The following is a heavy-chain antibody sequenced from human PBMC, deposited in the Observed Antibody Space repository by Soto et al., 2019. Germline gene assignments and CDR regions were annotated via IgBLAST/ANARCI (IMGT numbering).Heavy chain of an antibody. J-gene: IGHJ6*02. CDR3: ARVRGIAVAGRLTFYGMDF. Sequence: ASVKVSCKASGYTFTGYYMHWVRQAPGQGLEWMGWINPNSGGTNYAQKFQGRVTMTRDTSISTAYMELSRLRSDDTAVYYCARVRGIAVAGRLTFYGMDFWGQGTTVTVS. D-gene: IGHD6-19*01. CDR2: INPNSGGT. CDR1: GYTFTGYY. V-gene: IGHV1-2*02.